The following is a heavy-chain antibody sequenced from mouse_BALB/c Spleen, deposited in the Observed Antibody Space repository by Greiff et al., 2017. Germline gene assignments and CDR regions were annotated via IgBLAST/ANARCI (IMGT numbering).Heavy chain of an antibody. J-gene: IGHJ4*01. CDR2: ISSGSSTI. D-gene: IGHD2-1*01. CDR1: GFTFSSFG. Sequence: EVHLVESGGGLVQPGGSRKLSCAASGFTFSSFGMHWVRQAPEKGLEWVAYISSGSSTIYYEDTVKGRFTISRDNPKNTLFLQMTSLRSEDTAMYYCARHYGNPYYYAMDYWGQGTSVTVSS. CDR3: ARHYGNPYYYAMDY. V-gene: IGHV5-17*02.